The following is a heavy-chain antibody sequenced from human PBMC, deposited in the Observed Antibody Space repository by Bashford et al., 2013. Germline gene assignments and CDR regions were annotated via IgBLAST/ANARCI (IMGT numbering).Heavy chain of an antibody. CDR2: ISGGGGTT. CDR3: AKAPLFWSGSTYYFDY. Sequence: VRQAPGKGLEWVSAISGGGGTTYYADSVKGRFTISRDNSKNTLYLQLNSLRAEDTAVYYCAKAPLFWSGSTYYFDYWARNPGHRLL. J-gene: IGHJ4*01. V-gene: IGHV3-23*01. D-gene: IGHD3-3*01.